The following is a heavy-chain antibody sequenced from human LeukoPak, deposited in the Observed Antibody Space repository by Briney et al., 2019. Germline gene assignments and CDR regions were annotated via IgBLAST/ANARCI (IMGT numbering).Heavy chain of an antibody. CDR1: GFTFSSLW. J-gene: IGHJ3*02. V-gene: IGHV3-7*01. CDR2: INQDGSEK. CDR3: AREAEGDAFDI. Sequence: GGSLRLSCAASGFTFSSLWMTWVRQAPGKGLEWVANINQDGSEKYFVDSVKGRFTISRDNAKNSLYLQMNSLRAEDTAVYYCAREAEGDAFDIWGQGTMVTVSS.